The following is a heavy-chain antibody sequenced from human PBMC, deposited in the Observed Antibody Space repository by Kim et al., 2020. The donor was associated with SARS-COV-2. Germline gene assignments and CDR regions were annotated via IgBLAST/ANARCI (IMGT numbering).Heavy chain of an antibody. D-gene: IGHD3-9*01. V-gene: IGHV4-30-2*01. Sequence: LKSRVTISVDRSKNQFSLKLSSVTAADTAVYYCARGADYDILTGYYSFDYWGQGSLVTVSS. CDR3: ARGADYDILTGYYSFDY. J-gene: IGHJ4*02.